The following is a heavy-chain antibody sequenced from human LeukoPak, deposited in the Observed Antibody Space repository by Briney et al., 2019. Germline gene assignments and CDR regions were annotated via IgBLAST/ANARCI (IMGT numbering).Heavy chain of an antibody. CDR1: GYKFVSYW. CDR3: ARRIFGGGGYAFDI. J-gene: IGHJ3*02. V-gene: IGHV5-51*01. CDR2: IFPGDTDT. Sequence: GESLKISCQISGYKFVSYWIGWVRQMPGKGLEWMGIIFPGDTDTRYSPSFEGQVTISADRSNNTAYLQWRSLEASDTAIYYCARRIFGGGGYAFDIWGQGTVVTVSS. D-gene: IGHD3-16*01.